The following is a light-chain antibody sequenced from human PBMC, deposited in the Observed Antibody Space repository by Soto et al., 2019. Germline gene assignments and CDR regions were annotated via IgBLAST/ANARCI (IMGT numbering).Light chain of an antibody. J-gene: IGKJ1*01. Sequence: DIQMTQSPSTLSASVGDRVTITCRASQSIGSFLAWNQQKPGKTPNLLIYKASILEGGVPSRCSGSGSGTEFSLTISGLQPDDFATYYCQQYERYWTFGQGTKVDMK. CDR3: QQYERYWT. CDR2: KAS. V-gene: IGKV1-5*03. CDR1: QSIGSF.